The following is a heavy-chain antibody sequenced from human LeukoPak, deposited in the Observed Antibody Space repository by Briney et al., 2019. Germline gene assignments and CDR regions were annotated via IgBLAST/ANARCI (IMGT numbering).Heavy chain of an antibody. V-gene: IGHV1-18*01. J-gene: IGHJ4*02. Sequence: ASVRVSRKASGYSFTSYGISWVRQAPGQGLEWMGWISAYNGNTNYAQKLQGRVTMTTDTSTSTAYMELRSLRSDDTAVYYCARISYSSGWYDRTYYFDYWGQGTLVTVSS. CDR1: GYSFTSYG. D-gene: IGHD6-19*01. CDR3: ARISYSSGWYDRTYYFDY. CDR2: ISAYNGNT.